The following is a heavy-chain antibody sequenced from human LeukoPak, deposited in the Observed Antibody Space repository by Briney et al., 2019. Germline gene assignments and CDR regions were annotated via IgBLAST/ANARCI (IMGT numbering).Heavy chain of an antibody. Sequence: PGGSLRLSCAASGFTFSDYYMSWIRQAPGKGLEWVSYISSRGSTIYYADSVKGRFTISRDNTKNSLYLQMNSLRAEDTAVYYCARYPYGGYSYPKEEYYFDYWGQGTLVTVSS. D-gene: IGHD5-18*01. J-gene: IGHJ4*02. V-gene: IGHV3-11*01. CDR1: GFTFSDYY. CDR2: ISSRGSTI. CDR3: ARYPYGGYSYPKEEYYFDY.